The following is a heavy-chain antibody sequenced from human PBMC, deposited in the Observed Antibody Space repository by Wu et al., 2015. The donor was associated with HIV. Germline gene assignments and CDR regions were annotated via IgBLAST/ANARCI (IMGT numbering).Heavy chain of an antibody. CDR3: ARHSGGWXSGAEYIQH. Sequence: QVQLQESGPGLVKPSETLSLTCVVSGTSVSSDYYWGWIRQTPGKGLEWIGTLYHTGSTYYNPSLKSRVTISVDTSQNHFSLKLNSVTAADTAVYYCARHSGGWXSGAEYIQHWGQGTLVTVSS. D-gene: IGHD6-19*01. CDR2: LYHTGST. J-gene: IGHJ1*01. V-gene: IGHV4-38-2*01. CDR1: GTSVSSDYY.